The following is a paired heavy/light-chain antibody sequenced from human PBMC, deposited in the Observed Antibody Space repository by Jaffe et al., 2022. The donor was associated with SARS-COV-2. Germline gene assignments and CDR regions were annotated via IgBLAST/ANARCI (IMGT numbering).Heavy chain of an antibody. CDR3: ARVSRSASGWPFDY. J-gene: IGHJ4*02. D-gene: IGHD6-19*01. CDR2: ISSGSTHI. CDR1: GFTFSDYY. V-gene: IGHV3-11*06. Sequence: QVQLVESGGGLVKPGGSLRLSCAASGFTFSDYYMIWIRQAPGKGLEWVSYISSGSTHIKYADSVRGRFTISRDNAKNSLYLQMNSLRVEDMAVYYCARVSRSASGWPFDYWGQGTLVTVSS.
Light chain of an antibody. CDR3: QQRSNSIT. J-gene: IGKJ5*01. V-gene: IGKV3-11*01. CDR2: DAS. Sequence: EIVLTQSPATLSLSPGERATLSCRASQSISTYLAWYQQKPGQAPRLLIYDASNRATGIPARFSGSGSGTDFTLTISNLEPEDFAVYYCQQRSNSITFGQGTRLEIK. CDR1: QSISTY.